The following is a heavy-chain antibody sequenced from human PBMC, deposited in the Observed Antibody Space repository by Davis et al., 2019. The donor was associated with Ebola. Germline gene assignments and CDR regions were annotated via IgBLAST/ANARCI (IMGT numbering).Heavy chain of an antibody. CDR1: GYSFISYW. CDR2: SYPGDSDT. CDR3: ARQYIWGSYRPLDC. D-gene: IGHD3-16*02. V-gene: IGHV5-51*01. Sequence: SCKGSGYSFISYWIGWVRQMPGKGLEWMGISYPGDSDTRYSPSFQGQVTISADKSISTADLQWSSLKASDTAMYYCARQYIWGSYRPLDCWGQGTLVTVSS. J-gene: IGHJ4*02.